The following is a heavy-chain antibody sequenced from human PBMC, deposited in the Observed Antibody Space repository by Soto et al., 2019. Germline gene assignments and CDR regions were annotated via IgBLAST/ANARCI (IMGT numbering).Heavy chain of an antibody. J-gene: IGHJ6*02. V-gene: IGHV3-66*01. Sequence: GGSLRLSCAASGFTVSSNYMSWVRQAPGKGLEWVSVIYSGGSTYYADSVKGRFTISRDNSKNTLYLQMNSLRAEDTAVYYCARGPTVVVPAAMYCYYYGMDVWGQGTTVTVSS. CDR2: IYSGGST. CDR3: ARGPTVVVPAAMYCYYYGMDV. D-gene: IGHD2-2*01. CDR1: GFTVSSNY.